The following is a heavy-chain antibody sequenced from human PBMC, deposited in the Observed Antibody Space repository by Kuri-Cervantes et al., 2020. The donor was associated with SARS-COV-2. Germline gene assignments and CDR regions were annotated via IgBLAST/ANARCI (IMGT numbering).Heavy chain of an antibody. Sequence: GESLKISCAASGFTFSSYWMSWVRQAPGKGLEWVANIKQDGSEKYYVDSVKGRFTISRDNAKNSLYLQMNSLRAEDTAVYYCARESLSPSRGTVGATVDFDYWGQGTLVTVSS. J-gene: IGHJ4*02. V-gene: IGHV3-7*01. D-gene: IGHD1-26*01. CDR1: GFTFSSYW. CDR2: IKQDGSEK. CDR3: ARESLSPSRGTVGATVDFDY.